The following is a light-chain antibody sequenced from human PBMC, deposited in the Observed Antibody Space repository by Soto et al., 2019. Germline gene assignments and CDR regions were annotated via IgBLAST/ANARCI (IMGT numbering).Light chain of an antibody. V-gene: IGKV3-15*01. Sequence: EIAMTQSPATVSISPGERATLYCRASQSVSSNFAWYQQKPGQAPRLLIYAASTRATGIPARFSGSGSGTEFTLTISSLQSEDFALYYCQHTLKWPPTFGQGTKVDIK. CDR2: AAS. J-gene: IGKJ1*01. CDR3: QHTLKWPPT. CDR1: QSVSSN.